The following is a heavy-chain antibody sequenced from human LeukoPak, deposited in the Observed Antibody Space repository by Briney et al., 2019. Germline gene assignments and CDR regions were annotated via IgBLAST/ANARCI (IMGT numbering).Heavy chain of an antibody. CDR3: ARTMTTVDY. D-gene: IGHD4-17*01. CDR2: ISGSDGST. V-gene: IGHV3-23*01. CDR1: GFTLRNYA. Sequence: GGSLRLSCATSGFTLRNYAMSWVRQAPGKGLEWVSAISGSDGSTYHADSVKGRFTISRDNSKSTLFLQMNSLRAEDTAVYYCARTMTTVDYWGQGTLVTVSS. J-gene: IGHJ4*02.